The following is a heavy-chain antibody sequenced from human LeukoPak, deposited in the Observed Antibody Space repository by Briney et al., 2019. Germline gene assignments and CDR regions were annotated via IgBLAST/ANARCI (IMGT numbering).Heavy chain of an antibody. CDR2: ISGSGGRT. Sequence: GGGLRPSFSASWFTLNSYAMSWGRPGPGKGVGWGSGISGSGGRTYYADSVKGRFTISRDNSKNTLYLQMNSLRAEDTAVYYCAREQWLSGAFDYWGQGTLVTVSS. CDR3: AREQWLSGAFDY. V-gene: IGHV3-23*01. D-gene: IGHD6-19*01. J-gene: IGHJ4*02. CDR1: WFTLNSYA.